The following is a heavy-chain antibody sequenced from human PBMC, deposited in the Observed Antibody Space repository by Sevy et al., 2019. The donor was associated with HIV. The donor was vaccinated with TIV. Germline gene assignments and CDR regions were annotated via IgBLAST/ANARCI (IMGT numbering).Heavy chain of an antibody. CDR3: ARRNDFDI. Sequence: SETLSLTCTVSGGSINSDHWNWIRQPPGKGLEWIGYVYYTGGTNYNPSLKNRVTISVDSTKNQCSLKPTFVTAADTAVYYCARRNDFDIWGQGTMVTVSS. V-gene: IGHV4-59*08. CDR1: GGSINSDH. CDR2: VYYTGGT. J-gene: IGHJ3*02.